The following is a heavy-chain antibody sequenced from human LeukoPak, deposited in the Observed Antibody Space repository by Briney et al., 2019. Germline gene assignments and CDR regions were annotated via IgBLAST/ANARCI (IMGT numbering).Heavy chain of an antibody. D-gene: IGHD1-26*01. CDR2: INWNGGGT. CDR1: GFTFKDYG. J-gene: IGHJ6*02. Sequence: GGSLRLSFASTGFTFKDYGMHWVRQPPGKGLEWVSGINWNGGGTDYAASVKGRFTISRDNAKNSLYLQMTSLRPEDTALYYCAKHLRATNTYIFFGLDVWGQGTTVTVSS. CDR3: AKHLRATNTYIFFGLDV. V-gene: IGHV3-9*01.